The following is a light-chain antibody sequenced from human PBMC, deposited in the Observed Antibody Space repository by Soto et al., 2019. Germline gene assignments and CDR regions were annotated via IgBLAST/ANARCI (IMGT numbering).Light chain of an antibody. CDR1: SSDVGGHNY. CDR3: VSHRGYDFCV. J-gene: IGLJ1*01. CDR2: EVS. V-gene: IGLV2-14*01. Sequence: QSVLTQPPSASGSPGQSITISCTGTSSDVGGHNYVSWYQQHPGKAPKLIIYEVSIRPSGVSNRFSGSKSGNTASLTISGLQAEDEAHYYCVSHRGYDFCVFGTGTKVTVL.